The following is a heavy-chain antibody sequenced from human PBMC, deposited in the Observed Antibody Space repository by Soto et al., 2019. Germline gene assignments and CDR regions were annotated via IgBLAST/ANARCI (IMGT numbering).Heavy chain of an antibody. J-gene: IGHJ6*02. CDR1: GFHFDRYP. V-gene: IGHV3-23*01. CDR2: ISGTSGHT. D-gene: IGHD2-8*01. Sequence: EAQLLESGGGLVQPAGSLRLSCAASGFHFDRYPMSWVRQAPGKGLEWVSSISGTSGHTYYADSVRGRFTISRENSKNTLFLQMSSLRAEDTAVSYSANDPPISCSTNGVCPRDDMDVWGQGTTVTVSS. CDR3: ANDPPISCSTNGVCPRDDMDV.